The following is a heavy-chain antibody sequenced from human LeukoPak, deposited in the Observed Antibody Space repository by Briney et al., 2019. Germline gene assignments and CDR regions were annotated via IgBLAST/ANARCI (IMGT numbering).Heavy chain of an antibody. V-gene: IGHV3-21*01. J-gene: IGHJ3*02. CDR3: ARGWYYGLDI. D-gene: IGHD3-10*01. CDR1: EFTFNSYN. CDR2: ISSSSTYL. Sequence: GGSLRPSCAASEFTFNSYNMNWVRQAPGKGLEWVSSISSSSTYLYYADSVKGRFTISRDNAKNSLYLQMNSLRAEDTAVYYCARGWYYGLDIWGQGTMVTVSS.